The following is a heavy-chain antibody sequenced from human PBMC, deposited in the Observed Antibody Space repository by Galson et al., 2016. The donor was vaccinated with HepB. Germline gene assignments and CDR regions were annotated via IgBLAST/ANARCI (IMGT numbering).Heavy chain of an antibody. V-gene: IGHV5-10-1*01. CDR2: SDPSDSYA. CDR1: TDSFICDW. CDR3: AISYFVSGSYYSPDS. Sequence: QSGAALKKPGESLRISCQGSTDSFICDWISCVRQMPGKGLEWMGRSDPSDSYAKYSQTFQGHVTFSHDKTISTAYLQWSSLKDSDTAIYYCAISYFVSGSYYSPDSWGQGTLVTVSS. J-gene: IGHJ5*01. D-gene: IGHD3-10*01.